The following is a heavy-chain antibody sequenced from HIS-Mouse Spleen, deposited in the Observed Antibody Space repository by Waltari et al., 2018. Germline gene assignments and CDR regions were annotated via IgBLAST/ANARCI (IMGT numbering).Heavy chain of an antibody. CDR2: IFSNDEK. Sequence: QVTLKESGPVLVKPTETLTLTCTVPGFSLSNARMGVSWIRQPPGKALEWLAHIFSNDEKSYSTSLKSRLTISKDTSKSQVVLTMTNMDPVDTATYYCARAYSSSRRYWYFDLWGRGTLVTVSS. D-gene: IGHD6-13*01. J-gene: IGHJ2*01. CDR1: GFSLSNARMG. V-gene: IGHV2-26*01. CDR3: ARAYSSSRRYWYFDL.